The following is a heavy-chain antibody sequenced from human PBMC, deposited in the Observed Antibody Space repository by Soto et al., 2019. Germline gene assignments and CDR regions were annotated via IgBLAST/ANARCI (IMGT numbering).Heavy chain of an antibody. J-gene: IGHJ4*02. CDR1: GGSLSGYY. V-gene: IGHV4-59*01. CDR2: IYHNGGT. CDR3: ARDRRWLQFRYFDY. D-gene: IGHD5-12*01. Sequence: SETLSLTCTVSGGSLSGYYWTWIRQPPGKGLEWIGYIYHNGGTSYNPSLKSRVSISLDRSRNQFSLKLTSVTAADTAMYYCARDRRWLQFRYFDYWGQGTLVTVSS.